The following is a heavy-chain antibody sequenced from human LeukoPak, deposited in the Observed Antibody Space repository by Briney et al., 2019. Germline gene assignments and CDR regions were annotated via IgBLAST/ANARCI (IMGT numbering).Heavy chain of an antibody. D-gene: IGHD4-17*01. CDR1: GFTFSSYA. V-gene: IGHV3-23*01. CDR2: ISSSGGST. Sequence: QPGGSLRLSCAASGFTFSSYAMSWVRQAPGKGLEWVSAISSSGGSTYYADSVKGRFTISRDNSKNTLYLQMNSLRAEDTAVYYCAKDQRATTVSLFDYWGQGTLVTVSS. J-gene: IGHJ4*02. CDR3: AKDQRATTVSLFDY.